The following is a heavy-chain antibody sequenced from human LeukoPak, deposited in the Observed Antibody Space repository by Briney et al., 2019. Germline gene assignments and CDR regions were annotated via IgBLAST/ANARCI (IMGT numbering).Heavy chain of an antibody. J-gene: IGHJ4*02. V-gene: IGHV1-2*02. D-gene: IGHD3-10*01. CDR2: INPNSGGT. Sequence: ASVKVSCKASGYTFTGCYMHWVRQAPGQGLEWMGWINPNSGGTNYAQKFQGRVTMTRDTSISTAYMELSRLRSDDTAVYYCARDVYYGSGSYYFDYWGQGTLVTVSS. CDR1: GYTFTGCY. CDR3: ARDVYYGSGSYYFDY.